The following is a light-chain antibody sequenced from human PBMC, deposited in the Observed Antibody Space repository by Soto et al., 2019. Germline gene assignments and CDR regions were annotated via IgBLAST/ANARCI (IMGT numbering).Light chain of an antibody. J-gene: IGLJ3*02. CDR1: SSDVGRYNY. CDR2: EVS. CDR3: SSYTISSTGV. Sequence: QSVLTQPASVSGSPGQSITISCTGTSSDVGRYNYVSWYQQHPGKAPKVMIYEVSNRPSGVSNRFSGSKSGNTASLTISGLQAEDEADYYCSSYTISSTGVFGGGTKLTVL. V-gene: IGLV2-14*01.